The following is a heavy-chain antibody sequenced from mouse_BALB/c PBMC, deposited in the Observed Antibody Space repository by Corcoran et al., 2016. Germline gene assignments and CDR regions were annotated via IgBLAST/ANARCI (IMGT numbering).Heavy chain of an antibody. D-gene: IGHD2-10*02. Sequence: EDQLQQSGAELVKPGASVKLSCTASGFNIKDTYMHWVKQRPEQGLEWIGRIDPANGNTKYDPKFQGKATITADTSSNTAYLQLSSLTSEDTAVYYCARKYGKGIYFDYWGQGTTLTVSS. CDR2: IDPANGNT. V-gene: IGHV14-3*02. CDR1: GFNIKDTY. J-gene: IGHJ2*01. CDR3: ARKYGKGIYFDY.